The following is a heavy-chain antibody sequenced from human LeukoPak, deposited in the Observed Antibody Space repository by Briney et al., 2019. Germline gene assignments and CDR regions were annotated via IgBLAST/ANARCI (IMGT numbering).Heavy chain of an antibody. CDR1: GFTFSSFA. J-gene: IGHJ4*02. CDR3: AKDPNGSADY. V-gene: IGHV3-23*01. CDR2: LSGNGDAA. D-gene: IGHD5-24*01. Sequence: GGSLRLSCAASGFTFSSFAMSWVRQAPGKGLEWVSLLSGNGDAAYYADSVKGRFTISRDNSKNTLYLQMNSLRAEDTAIYYCAKDPNGSADYWGQGTLVTVSS.